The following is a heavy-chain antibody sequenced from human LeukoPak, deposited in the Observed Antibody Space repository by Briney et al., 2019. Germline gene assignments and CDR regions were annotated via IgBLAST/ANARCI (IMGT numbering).Heavy chain of an antibody. V-gene: IGHV4-34*01. CDR2: INHSGST. D-gene: IGHD3-22*01. CDR3: ASITHYYDSSGYEGYFDY. J-gene: IGHJ4*02. CDR1: GGSFSGYY. Sequence: SETLSLTCAVYGGSFSGYYWSWIRQPPGKGLEWIGEINHSGSTNYNPSLKSRVTISVDTSKNQFSLKLSSVTAADTAVYYCASITHYYDSSGYEGYFDYWGQGTLVTVSS.